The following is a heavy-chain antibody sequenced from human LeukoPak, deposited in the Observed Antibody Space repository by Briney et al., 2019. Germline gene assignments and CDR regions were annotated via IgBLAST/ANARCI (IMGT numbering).Heavy chain of an antibody. D-gene: IGHD2-15*01. CDR2: INPSGGST. J-gene: IGHJ4*02. CDR1: GYTFSVYY. Sequence: ASVKVSCKASGYTFSVYYVHWVRQAPGQGLEWMGIINPSGGSTSYAQKFQGRVTMTRDTSTSTVYMELSSLRSEDTAVYYCAGGEGGSCYRWGQGTLVTVSS. V-gene: IGHV1-46*03. CDR3: AGGEGGSCYR.